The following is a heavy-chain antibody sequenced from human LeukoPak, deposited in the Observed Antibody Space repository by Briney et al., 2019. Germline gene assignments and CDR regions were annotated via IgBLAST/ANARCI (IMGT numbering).Heavy chain of an antibody. CDR3: ARESSGYPRYEDY. CDR1: GGSISSYY. V-gene: IGHV4-59*12. D-gene: IGHD3-22*01. J-gene: IGHJ4*02. CDR2: IHYSGGIT. Sequence: SETLSLTCTVSGGSISSYYWSWIRQPPGKGLEWIGYIHYSGGITYYNPSLESRVTISVDTSKNQFSLSLSSVTAADTAVYYCARESSGYPRYEDYWGQGTLVTVSS.